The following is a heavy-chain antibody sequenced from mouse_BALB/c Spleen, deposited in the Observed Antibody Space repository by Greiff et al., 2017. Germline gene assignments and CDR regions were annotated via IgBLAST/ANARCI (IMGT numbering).Heavy chain of an antibody. J-gene: IGHJ4*01. CDR1: GYTFTSYY. D-gene: IGHD2-14*01. Sequence: QVQLKQSGAELVKPGASVKLSCKASGYTFTSYYMYWVKQRPGQGLEWIGEINPSNGGTNFNEKFKSKATLTVDKSSSTAYMQLSSLTSEDSAVYYCTRGAYYRYDRDYYAMDYWGQGTSVTVSS. CDR3: TRGAYYRYDRDYYAMDY. V-gene: IGHV1S81*02. CDR2: INPSNGGT.